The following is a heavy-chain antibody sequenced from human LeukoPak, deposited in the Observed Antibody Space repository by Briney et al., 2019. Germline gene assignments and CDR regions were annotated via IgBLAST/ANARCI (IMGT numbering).Heavy chain of an antibody. CDR1: GFTFSDYY. D-gene: IGHD2-21*02. CDR2: ISSSGSTI. CDR3: AKLSRVVVTAIDY. Sequence: PGGSLRLSCAASGFTFSDYYMSWIRQAPGKGLEWVSYISSSGSTIYYADSVKGRFTISRDNAKNSLYLQMNSLRAEDTAVYYCAKLSRVVVTAIDYWGQGTLVTVSS. J-gene: IGHJ4*02. V-gene: IGHV3-11*01.